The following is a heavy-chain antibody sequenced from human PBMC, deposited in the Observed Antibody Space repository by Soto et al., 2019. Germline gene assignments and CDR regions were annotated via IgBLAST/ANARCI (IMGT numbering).Heavy chain of an antibody. J-gene: IGHJ3*02. CDR1: GFSFRNYT. CDR3: WGKVVVNDAFDM. V-gene: IGHV3-21*01. CDR2: IRSNTDYI. D-gene: IGHD2-21*01. Sequence: GGSLRLSCEASGFSFRNYTMNWARQAPGKGLEWVSSIRSNTDYIYYADSVKGRFTISRDNAKNSLYLQMNSLRAEDTAVYYCWGKVVVNDAFDMWGQGTMVTVSS.